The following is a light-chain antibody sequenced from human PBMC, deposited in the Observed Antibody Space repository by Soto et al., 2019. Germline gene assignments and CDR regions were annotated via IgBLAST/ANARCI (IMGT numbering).Light chain of an antibody. CDR2: LGS. Sequence: DIVMTQSPLSLPVTPGEPASISCRSSQSLLHSNGYNYLDWYLQKPGQSPQLLIYLGSNRASGVPDRFSGSGSGTDFTLNISRVEAEDVGVYYCMQGSHWPWTFGQGTKVEI. CDR3: MQGSHWPWT. J-gene: IGKJ1*01. V-gene: IGKV2-28*01. CDR1: QSLLHSNGYNY.